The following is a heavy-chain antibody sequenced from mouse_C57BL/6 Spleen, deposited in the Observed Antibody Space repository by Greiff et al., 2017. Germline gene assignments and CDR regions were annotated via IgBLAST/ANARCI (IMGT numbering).Heavy chain of an antibody. CDR1: GYTFTDYY. Sequence: VQLQQSGAELVRPGASVKLSCKASGYTFTDYYINWVKQRPGQGLEWIARIYPGSGNTYYNEKFKGKATLTAEKSSSTAYMQLSSLTSEDSAVYFCAKLLSYYYAMDDWGQGTSVTVSS. V-gene: IGHV1-76*01. CDR2: IYPGSGNT. CDR3: AKLLSYYYAMDD. D-gene: IGHD2-1*01. J-gene: IGHJ4*01.